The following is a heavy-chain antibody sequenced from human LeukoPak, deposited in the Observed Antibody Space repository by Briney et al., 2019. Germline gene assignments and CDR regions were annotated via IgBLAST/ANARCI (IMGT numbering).Heavy chain of an antibody. CDR1: GFTFSSYG. D-gene: IGHD2-2*02. V-gene: IGHV3-30*18. CDR2: ISYDGSNK. Sequence: PGGSLRLSCAASGFTFSSYGMHWVRQAPGKGLEWVAVISYDGSNKYYADSAKGRFTISRDNSKNTLYLQMNSLRAEDTAVYYCAKVPAAINGAFDIWGQGTMVTVSS. CDR3: AKVPAAINGAFDI. J-gene: IGHJ3*02.